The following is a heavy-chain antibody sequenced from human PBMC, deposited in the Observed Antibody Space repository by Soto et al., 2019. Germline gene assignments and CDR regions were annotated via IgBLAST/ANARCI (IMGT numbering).Heavy chain of an antibody. CDR1: GGTFRTSA. J-gene: IGHJ6*01. V-gene: IGHV1-69*12. D-gene: IGHD3-3*02. CDR2: IMPVFPTP. CDR3: ARDKDPQQLGGNYYYIMDV. Sequence: QVQLVQSGAEVKKPGSSVKVSCKTSGGTFRTSAISWVRQAPGQGLEWMGGIMPVFPTPDYAQKFQGRVTITADESTGTAYMALSSLRSEDTAVYYCARDKDPQQLGGNYYYIMDVWGQGTTVTVSS.